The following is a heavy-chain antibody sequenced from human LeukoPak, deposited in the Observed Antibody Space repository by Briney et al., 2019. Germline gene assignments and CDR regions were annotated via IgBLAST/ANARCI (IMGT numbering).Heavy chain of an antibody. Sequence: GRSLRLSYAASGFTFSSYSMNWVRQAPGKGLEWVSSISTSGSYIYYADSVKGRFTISRDNAKNSLYLQMNSLRAEDTAVYFCTRDGYNSGYLKALDYWGQGTLVTVS. CDR3: TRDGYNSGYLKALDY. CDR1: GFTFSSYS. J-gene: IGHJ4*02. V-gene: IGHV3-21*01. CDR2: ISTSGSYI. D-gene: IGHD5-18*01.